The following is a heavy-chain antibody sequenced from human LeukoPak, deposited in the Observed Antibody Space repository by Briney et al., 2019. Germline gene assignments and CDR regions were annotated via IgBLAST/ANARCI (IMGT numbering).Heavy chain of an antibody. J-gene: IGHJ4*02. V-gene: IGHV3-30-3*01. D-gene: IGHD2-2*01. CDR3: ARDAAMVSPYSDY. CDR1: GFTFSDYN. CDR2: MSPDGNKK. Sequence: PGGSLRLSCAASGFTFSDYNMHWVRQAPGKGLDWVALMSPDGNKKYYADSVKGRFTISRDNSKNTVDLQLNSLRPEDTALYYCARDAAMVSPYSDYWGQGTLVTVSS.